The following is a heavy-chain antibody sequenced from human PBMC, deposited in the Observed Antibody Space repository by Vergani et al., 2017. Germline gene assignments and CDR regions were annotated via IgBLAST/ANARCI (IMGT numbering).Heavy chain of an antibody. CDR2: VYWNDDE. CDR3: VHRLGYFDWDGAFDV. V-gene: IGHV2-5*01. J-gene: IGHJ3*01. D-gene: IGHD3-9*01. Sequence: QVTLKESGPVLVKPTDTLTLACTVSGFSLTTGGEGVGWIRQPPGRALEWLAFVYWNDDERYSPSLKSRVTITKDTSKNEVILTMATMDPVDTATYYCVHRLGYFDWDGAFDVWGPGTMVTVSS. CDR1: GFSLTTGGEG.